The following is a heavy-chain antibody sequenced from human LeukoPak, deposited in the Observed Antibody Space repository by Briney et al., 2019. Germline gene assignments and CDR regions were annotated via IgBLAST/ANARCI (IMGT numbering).Heavy chain of an antibody. CDR2: IKPNSGGT. Sequence: ASVKVSCKASRYTFTAYYMHWVRQAPGQGLEWMGWIKPNSGGTNYAQKFQGRVTMTRNTSISTAYMELSSLRSEDTAVYYCARGRYCSSTSCYTTWFDPWGQGTLVTVSS. D-gene: IGHD2-2*02. CDR3: ARGRYCSSTSCYTTWFDP. CDR1: RYTFTAYY. J-gene: IGHJ5*02. V-gene: IGHV1-2*02.